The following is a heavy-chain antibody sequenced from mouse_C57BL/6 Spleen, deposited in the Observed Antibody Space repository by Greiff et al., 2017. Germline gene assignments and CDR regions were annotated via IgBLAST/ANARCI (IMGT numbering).Heavy chain of an antibody. CDR1: GYTFTSYW. CDR2: IYPGSGST. CDR3: ASGGCSNYDFDY. Sequence: VQLQESGAELVKPGASVKMSCKASGYTFTSYWITWVKQRPGQGLEWIGDIYPGSGSTNYNEKFKSKATLTVDTSSSTAYMQLSSLTSEDSAVYYCASGGCSNYDFDYWGQGTTLTVSS. D-gene: IGHD2-5*01. J-gene: IGHJ2*01. V-gene: IGHV1-55*01.